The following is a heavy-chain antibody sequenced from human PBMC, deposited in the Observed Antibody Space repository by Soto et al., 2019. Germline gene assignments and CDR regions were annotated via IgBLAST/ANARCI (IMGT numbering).Heavy chain of an antibody. J-gene: IGHJ3*02. CDR1: GGSFSGYY. V-gene: IGHV4-34*01. Sequence: QVQLQQWGAGLLKPSETLSLTCAVYGGSFSGYYWSWIRQPPGKGLEWIGEINHSGSTNYNPSLKSRVTISVDTSKNQFSLKLSSVTAADTAVYYCARGRLVMVRGVIIRHAFDIWGQGTMVTVSS. CDR3: ARGRLVMVRGVIIRHAFDI. CDR2: INHSGST. D-gene: IGHD3-10*01.